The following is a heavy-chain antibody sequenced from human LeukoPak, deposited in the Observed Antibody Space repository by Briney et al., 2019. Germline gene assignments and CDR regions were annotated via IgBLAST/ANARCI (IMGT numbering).Heavy chain of an antibody. J-gene: IGHJ6*03. CDR1: RDSVSSNSAA. Sequence: SQTLSLTCAISRDSVSSNSAAWNWIRQSPSRGLEWLGRTYYRSKWYNDYAVSVKSRITINPDTSKNQFSLKLSSVTAADTAVYYCTRDVLFDYYDSSGSLLGAAPHYYNYYMDVWGKGTTVTVSS. CDR2: TYYRSKWYN. CDR3: TRDVLFDYYDSSGSLLGAAPHYYNYYMDV. V-gene: IGHV6-1*01. D-gene: IGHD3-22*01.